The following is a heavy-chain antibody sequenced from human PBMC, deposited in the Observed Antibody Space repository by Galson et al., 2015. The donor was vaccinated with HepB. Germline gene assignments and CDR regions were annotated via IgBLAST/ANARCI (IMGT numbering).Heavy chain of an antibody. Sequence: ETLSLTCTVSGGSISSSSYYWGWIRQPPGKGLEWIGSMHYSGSAYYNPSLKSRVTISVDTSKNHFSLKLNSVTTTDTAVYYCARGELGYCSGGNCYTDAFDIWGQGTMVTVSS. D-gene: IGHD2-15*01. CDR1: GGSISSSSYY. V-gene: IGHV4-39*02. CDR3: ARGELGYCSGGNCYTDAFDI. J-gene: IGHJ3*02. CDR2: MHYSGSA.